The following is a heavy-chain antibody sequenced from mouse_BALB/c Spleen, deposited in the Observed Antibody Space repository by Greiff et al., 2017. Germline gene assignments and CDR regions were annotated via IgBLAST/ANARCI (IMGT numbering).Heavy chain of an antibody. D-gene: IGHD1-1*01. Sequence: DVMLVESGGGLVQPGGSRKLSCAASGFTFSSFGMHWVRQAPEKGLEWVAYISSGSSTIYYADTVKGRFTISRDNPKNTLFLQMTSLRSEDTAMYYCARGPTYGSSLYWYFDVWGAGTTVTVSS. CDR2: ISSGSSTI. J-gene: IGHJ1*01. V-gene: IGHV5-17*02. CDR1: GFTFSSFG. CDR3: ARGPTYGSSLYWYFDV.